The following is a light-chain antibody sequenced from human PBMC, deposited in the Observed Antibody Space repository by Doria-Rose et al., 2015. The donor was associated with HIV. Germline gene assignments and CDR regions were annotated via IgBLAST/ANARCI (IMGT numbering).Light chain of an antibody. CDR2: GAS. Sequence: DIVMTQSPETLSVSPGESATLSCRASQSVSTDLAWYQHKPGQAPRLLIWGASTRATGIPARFSGSGSGTEFTITISSLQSEDFAIYFCHQYNNWPTFGQGTRLDIK. V-gene: IGKV3-15*01. J-gene: IGKJ5*01. CDR1: QSVSTD. CDR3: HQYNNWPT.